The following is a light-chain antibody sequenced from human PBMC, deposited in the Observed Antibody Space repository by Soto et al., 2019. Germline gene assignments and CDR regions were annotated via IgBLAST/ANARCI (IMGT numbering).Light chain of an antibody. CDR3: CSSAGSSTHVV. Sequence: SALTQPASVSGSPGQSITISCTGTSSDVGSYNLVSWYQQHPGKAPKLMIYEGSKRPSGVSNRFSGSKSGNTASLTISGLQAEDEADYYCCSSAGSSTHVVFGGGTKLTVL. CDR1: SSDVGSYNL. V-gene: IGLV2-23*01. J-gene: IGLJ2*01. CDR2: EGS.